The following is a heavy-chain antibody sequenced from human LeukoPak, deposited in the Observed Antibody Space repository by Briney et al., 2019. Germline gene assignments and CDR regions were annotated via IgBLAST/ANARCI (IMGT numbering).Heavy chain of an antibody. V-gene: IGHV1-18*01. CDR3: ARGISDFWSGYYTDYYFDY. D-gene: IGHD3-3*01. Sequence: ASVKVSCKASGYTFTSYGISWVRQAPGQGLEWMGWISAYNGNTNYAQKLQGRVTMTTDASTSTAYMELRSLRSDDTAVYYCARGISDFWSGYYTDYYFDYWGQGTLVTVSS. CDR1: GYTFTSYG. CDR2: ISAYNGNT. J-gene: IGHJ4*02.